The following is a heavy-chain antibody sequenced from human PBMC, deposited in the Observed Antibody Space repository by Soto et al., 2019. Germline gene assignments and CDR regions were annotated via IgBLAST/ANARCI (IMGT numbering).Heavy chain of an antibody. CDR1: GGFFSGYY. V-gene: IGHV4-34*01. CDR2: INHSGST. J-gene: IGHJ6*03. CDR3: ARGGPRLMSSNWRYYSYYMDV. Sequence: PSETLSLTCAVYGGFFSGYYWSWIRQPPGKGLEWIGEINHSGSTNYKPSLKSRVTISVDTSKNQFSLKLNSVTAADTAVYYCARGGPRLMSSNWRYYSYYMDVWGNGTTVTVSS. D-gene: IGHD6-13*01.